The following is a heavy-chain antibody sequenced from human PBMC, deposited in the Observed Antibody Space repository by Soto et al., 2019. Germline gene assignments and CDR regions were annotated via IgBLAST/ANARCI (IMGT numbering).Heavy chain of an antibody. CDR1: GFTFSSYA. J-gene: IGHJ3*02. Sequence: PGGSLRLSCAASGFTFSSYAMSWVRQAPGKGLEWVSRISWNSGSIGYADSVKGRFTISRDNAKNSLYLQMNSLRAEDTALYYCAKDIWYCSGGSCFESAFDIWGQGTMVTVSS. CDR2: ISWNSGSI. D-gene: IGHD2-15*01. CDR3: AKDIWYCSGGSCFESAFDI. V-gene: IGHV3-9*01.